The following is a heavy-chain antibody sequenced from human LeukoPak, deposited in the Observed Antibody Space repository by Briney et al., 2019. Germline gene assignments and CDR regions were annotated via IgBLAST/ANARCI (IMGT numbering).Heavy chain of an antibody. V-gene: IGHV3-23*01. J-gene: IGHJ4*01. CDR2: ISGCGSST. CDR1: VFTFNIYT. D-gene: IGHD2-15*01. Sequence: GGSLRLSCAAPVFTFNIYTMSWVRQAPGKGLEWVSSISGCGSSTYYADSVKCRFAMSRDNSKNTLYLQLNSLRAEDTAVYYCARASYCSGGIFYYYDWGQGSLVTV. CDR3: ARASYCSGGIFYYYD.